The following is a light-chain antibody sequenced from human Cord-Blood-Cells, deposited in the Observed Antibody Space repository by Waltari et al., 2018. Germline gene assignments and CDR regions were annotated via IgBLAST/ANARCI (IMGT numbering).Light chain of an antibody. CDR1: NIGSKN. Sequence: LGQTARITCGGNNIGSKNVHWYQQKPGQAPVLVIYRDSNRPSGIPERFSGSNSGNTATLTISRAQAGDEADYYCQVWDSSTVVFGGGTKLTVL. CDR2: RDS. J-gene: IGLJ2*01. CDR3: QVWDSSTVV. V-gene: IGLV3-9*01.